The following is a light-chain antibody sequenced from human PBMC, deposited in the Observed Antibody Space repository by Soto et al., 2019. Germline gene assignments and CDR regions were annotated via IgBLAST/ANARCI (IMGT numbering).Light chain of an antibody. Sequence: QSALTQPASMSGSPGQSITISCTGTSSDFGGYNFVSWFQHHPGKAPKLIIYDVSNRPSGVSNRFSGSKSGNTASLTISGLQAEDEADFYCSSYTSSTTPYVFGTGTKVTVL. CDR2: DVS. J-gene: IGLJ1*01. CDR3: SSYTSSTTPYV. V-gene: IGLV2-14*03. CDR1: SSDFGGYNF.